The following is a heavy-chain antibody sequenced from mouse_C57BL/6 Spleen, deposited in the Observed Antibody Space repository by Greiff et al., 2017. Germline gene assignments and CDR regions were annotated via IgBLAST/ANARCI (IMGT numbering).Heavy chain of an antibody. CDR3: AREWIYYDYDRGAWFAD. V-gene: IGHV1-80*01. CDR1: GYAFSSYW. D-gene: IGHD2-4*01. Sequence: QVQLQQSGAELVKPGASVKISCKASGYAFSSYWMNWVKQRPGKGLEWIGQIYPGDGDTNYNGKFKGKATLTADKSSSTAYMQLSSLTSEDSAVYFCAREWIYYDYDRGAWFADWGQGTLVTVSA. CDR2: IYPGDGDT. J-gene: IGHJ3*01.